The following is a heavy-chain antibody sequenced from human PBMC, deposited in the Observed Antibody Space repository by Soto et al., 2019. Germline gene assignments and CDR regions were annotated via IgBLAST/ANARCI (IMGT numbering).Heavy chain of an antibody. CDR2: INHSGRV. Sequence: SGILSLPCAVYCGSFSGHFWAWIGQSPGKRLEWIGDINHSGRVNYSPSLKSGVTIYLDTPKNPFSLTLSAVTAADTARYYFSTRAHVTIGYYRFDSWGQGTLVTVSS. CDR3: STRAHVTIGYYRFDS. J-gene: IGHJ5*01. CDR1: CGSFSGHF. D-gene: IGHD3-3*01. V-gene: IGHV4-34*01.